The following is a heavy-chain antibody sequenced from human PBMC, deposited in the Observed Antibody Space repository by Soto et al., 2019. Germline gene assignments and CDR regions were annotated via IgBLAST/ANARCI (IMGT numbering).Heavy chain of an antibody. CDR1: GGTFSSYA. Sequence: GASVKRSCKASGGTFSSYAISWVRQAPGQGLEWMGGIIPIFGTANYAQKFQGRVTITADESTSTAYMELSSLRSEDTAVYYCASLLARVDGYYYYGMDVWGQGNTVTVSS. D-gene: IGHD2-15*01. J-gene: IGHJ6*02. CDR3: ASLLARVDGYYYYGMDV. V-gene: IGHV1-69*13. CDR2: IIPIFGTA.